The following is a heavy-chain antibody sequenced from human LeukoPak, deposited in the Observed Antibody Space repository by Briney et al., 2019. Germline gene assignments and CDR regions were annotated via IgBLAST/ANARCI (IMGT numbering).Heavy chain of an antibody. V-gene: IGHV1-69*13. J-gene: IGHJ3*02. CDR2: IIPIFGTA. D-gene: IGHD4-23*01. CDR1: GGTFSSYA. CDR3: ARETTVVTPDDAFDI. Sequence: SVKVSCKASGGTFSSYAISWVRQAPGQGLEWMGGIIPIFGTANYAQKFQGRVTITADESTSTAYMELSSLRSEDTAVYYCARETTVVTPDDAFDIWGQGTMVTVSS.